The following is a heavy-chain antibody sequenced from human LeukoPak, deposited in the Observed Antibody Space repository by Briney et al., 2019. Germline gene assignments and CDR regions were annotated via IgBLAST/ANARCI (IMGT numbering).Heavy chain of an antibody. CDR1: GFTFSSYW. V-gene: IGHV3-7*01. Sequence: GGSLRLSCAASGFTFSSYWMSWVRQAPGKGLEWVANIKQDGSEKYYVDSVKGRFTISRDNAKNSLYLQMNSLRAEDTAVYYCARGRITIFGVVTYTHRRSYLKFDYWGQGTLVTVSS. CDR3: ARGRITIFGVVTYTHRRSYLKFDY. D-gene: IGHD3-3*01. J-gene: IGHJ4*02. CDR2: IKQDGSEK.